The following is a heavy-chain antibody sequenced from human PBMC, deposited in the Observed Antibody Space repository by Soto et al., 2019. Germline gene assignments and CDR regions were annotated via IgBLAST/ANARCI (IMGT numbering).Heavy chain of an antibody. Sequence: SETLSLTCTVSGGSISSGDYYWSWIRQPPGKGLEWIGYIYYSGSTYYNPSLKSRVTISVDTSKNQFSLKLSSVTAADTAVYYCARMNSGYAYGMDVWGQGTTGTVS. V-gene: IGHV4-30-4*01. CDR1: GGSISSGDYY. D-gene: IGHD5-12*01. CDR2: IYYSGST. CDR3: ARMNSGYAYGMDV. J-gene: IGHJ6*02.